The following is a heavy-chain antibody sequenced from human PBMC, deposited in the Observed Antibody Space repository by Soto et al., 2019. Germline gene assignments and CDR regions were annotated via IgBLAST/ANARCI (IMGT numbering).Heavy chain of an antibody. Sequence: QITLKESGPPLVKPTQTLTLTCTFSGFSLSTSGVGVGWIRQPPGKALEWLALIYWDDDKRYSPSLTSRLTITKDTSKNQVVLTRTNMDPVDTATYYCAHVLVVVANYGMDVWGQGTTFTVSS. D-gene: IGHD2-15*01. CDR2: IYWDDDK. V-gene: IGHV2-5*02. CDR1: GFSLSTSGVG. J-gene: IGHJ6*02. CDR3: AHVLVVVANYGMDV.